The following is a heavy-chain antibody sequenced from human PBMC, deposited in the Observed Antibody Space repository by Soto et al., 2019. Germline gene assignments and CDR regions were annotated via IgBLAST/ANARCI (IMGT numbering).Heavy chain of an antibody. CDR1: GGSISSGVYS. CDR3: ARGVGA. J-gene: IGHJ5*02. V-gene: IGHV4-31*03. D-gene: IGHD3-16*01. CDR2: ISYSGNT. Sequence: QVQLQESGPGLVKPSQTLSLTCIVSGGSISSGVYSWSWIRQHPGKGLEWIGCISYSGNTFYNPSLKSRVTISINTSKNQFSLKLSSVTDADTAVYYCARGVGAWGQGTLVTVSS.